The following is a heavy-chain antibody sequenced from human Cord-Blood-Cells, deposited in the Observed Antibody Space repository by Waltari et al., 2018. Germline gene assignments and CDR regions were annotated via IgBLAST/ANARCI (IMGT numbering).Heavy chain of an antibody. CDR2: IYYSGST. V-gene: IGHV4-39*01. CDR3: ARHKWGSSGWGRFLFDP. CDR1: GGPISSSSYY. Sequence: QLQLQESGPGLVKPSETLSLTCTVSGGPISSSSYYWGWIRQPPGKGLGWIGGIYYSGSTYYNPSLKSRVTISVDTSKNQFSLKLSSVTAADTAVYYCARHKWGSSGWGRFLFDPWGQGTLVTVSS. D-gene: IGHD6-19*01. J-gene: IGHJ5*02.